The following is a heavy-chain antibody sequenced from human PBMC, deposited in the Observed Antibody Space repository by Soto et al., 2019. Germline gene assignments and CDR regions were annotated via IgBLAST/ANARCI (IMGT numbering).Heavy chain of an antibody. V-gene: IGHV4-39*01. CDR3: ARVLRDYPFYYYYMDV. CDR1: SGSISNNNYP. Sequence: SETLSLTCTVSSGSISNNNYPWGWIRQPPGKGLEWIGNIYYSGSTFYNPSLKSRVTIAVDTSKNQFSLFLTSVTAADTAVYYCARVLRDYPFYYYYMDVWGKGTTITVSS. D-gene: IGHD3-10*01. J-gene: IGHJ6*03. CDR2: IYYSGST.